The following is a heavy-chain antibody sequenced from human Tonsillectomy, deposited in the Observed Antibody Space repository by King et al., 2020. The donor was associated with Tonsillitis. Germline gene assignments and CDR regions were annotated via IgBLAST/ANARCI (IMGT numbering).Heavy chain of an antibody. V-gene: IGHV4-59*01. CDR2: IYYSGST. J-gene: IGHJ4*02. Sequence: VQLQESGPGLVKPSETLSLTCTVSGGSISGFYWSWIRQPPGKGLEWIGYIYYSGSTNYNPSLKSRVTISVDTSKNQFSLKLSSVTAADTAVYYCAGYATSGYNYWGQGTLVTVSS. CDR3: AGYATSGYNY. CDR1: GGSISGFY. D-gene: IGHD3-22*01.